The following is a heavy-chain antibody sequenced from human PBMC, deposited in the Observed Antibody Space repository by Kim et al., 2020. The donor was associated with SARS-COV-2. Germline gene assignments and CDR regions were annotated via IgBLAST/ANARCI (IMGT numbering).Heavy chain of an antibody. CDR3: AREPLPGIHYYYYGMDV. V-gene: IGHV6-1*01. CDR2: TYYRSKWYN. Sequence: SQTLSLTCAISGDSVSSNSAAWNWIRQSPSRGLEWLGRTYYRSKWYNDYAVSVKSRITINPDTSKNQFSLQLNSVTPEDTAVYYCAREPLPGIHYYYYGMDVWGQGTTVTVSS. CDR1: GDSVSSNSAA. J-gene: IGHJ6*02.